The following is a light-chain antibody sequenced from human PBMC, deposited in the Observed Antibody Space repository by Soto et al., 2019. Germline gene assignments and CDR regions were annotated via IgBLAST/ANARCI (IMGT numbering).Light chain of an antibody. CDR2: EVS. V-gene: IGLV2-23*02. CDR1: SSEVGSYNL. J-gene: IGLJ1*01. Sequence: QSVLTQPASGSGSPGQAITISCTGTSSEVGSYNLVSWYQQHPGKAPKVMIYEVSKRPSGVPNRFSGSKSGNTASLTISGLQAEDEADYYCCSYAGSSTYVFGTGTKVTVL. CDR3: CSYAGSSTYV.